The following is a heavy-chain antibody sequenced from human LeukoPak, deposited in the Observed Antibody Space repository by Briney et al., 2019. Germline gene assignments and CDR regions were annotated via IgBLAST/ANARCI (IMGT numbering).Heavy chain of an antibody. Sequence: GESLKISCKGSGYSFTSYWISWVRQMPGQGLEWRGRIDPSDSYTNYSPSFQGHVTISADKSISTAYLQWSSLKASDTAMYYCARHDPYYYGSGSSGKVYGMDVWGKGTTVTVSS. CDR2: IDPSDSYT. CDR1: GYSFTSYW. J-gene: IGHJ6*04. CDR3: ARHDPYYYGSGSSGKVYGMDV. V-gene: IGHV5-10-1*01. D-gene: IGHD3-10*01.